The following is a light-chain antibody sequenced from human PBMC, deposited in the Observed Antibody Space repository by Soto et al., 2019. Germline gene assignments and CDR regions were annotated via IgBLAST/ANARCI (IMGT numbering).Light chain of an antibody. J-gene: IGKJ4*01. CDR1: QSISSW. V-gene: IGKV1-5*01. CDR3: QQYNTYWIT. CDR2: DAS. Sequence: DLQMTQSPSTLSASVGDRVTITCRASQSISSWLAWYQQKPGKAPKLLIYDASSLESGVPSRFSGSGSGTEFTLTISSLQPDDFATYYCQQYNTYWITFGGGTKVEIK.